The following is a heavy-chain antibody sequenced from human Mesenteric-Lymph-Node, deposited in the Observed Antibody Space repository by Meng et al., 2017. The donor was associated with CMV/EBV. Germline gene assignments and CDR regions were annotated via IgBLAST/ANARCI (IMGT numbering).Heavy chain of an antibody. D-gene: IGHD6-13*01. CDR1: GSPFNSYY. CDR2: INPSGGST. J-gene: IGHJ4*02. CDR3: ARASGSSWYLPFDY. Sequence: SGSPFNSYYMHWVRQAPGQGLGWMGIINPSGGSTSYAQKFQSRVTMTRDTSTSTVYMELSSLRSEDTAVYYCARASGSSWYLPFDYWGQGTLVTVSS. V-gene: IGHV1-46*02.